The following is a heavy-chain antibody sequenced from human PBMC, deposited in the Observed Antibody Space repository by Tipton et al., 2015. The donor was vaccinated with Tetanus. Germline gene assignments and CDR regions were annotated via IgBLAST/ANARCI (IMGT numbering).Heavy chain of an antibody. CDR1: GEALGNGDYY. Sequence: GEALGNGDYYWSWIRQPPGKGLESIGYIYYSGSTYYNPSLKSRVTMSVDNSKNQFSLKLNSVTAADTAVYYCARESITIFGVVSIDYWGQGTLVTVSS. CDR2: IYYSGST. V-gene: IGHV4-30-4*01. D-gene: IGHD3-3*01. CDR3: ARESITIFGVVSIDY. J-gene: IGHJ4*02.